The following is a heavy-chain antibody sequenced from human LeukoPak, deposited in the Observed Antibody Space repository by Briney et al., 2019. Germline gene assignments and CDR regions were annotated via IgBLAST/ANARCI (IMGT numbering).Heavy chain of an antibody. V-gene: IGHV3-23*01. D-gene: IGHD6-19*01. CDR3: AKDTVAAPPIDY. J-gene: IGHJ4*02. CDR2: ISGSAYST. CDR1: GFTFSSYA. Sequence: PGGSLRLSCAASGFTFSSYAMSCVRQAPGKGLEGVSAISGSAYSTYYADSVKGRFTISRDNSKHTLYLQMNSLRAEDTAVYYCAKDTVAAPPIDYWGQGTLVTVSS.